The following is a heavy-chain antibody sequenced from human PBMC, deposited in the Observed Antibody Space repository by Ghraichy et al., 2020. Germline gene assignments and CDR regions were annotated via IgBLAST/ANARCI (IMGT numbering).Heavy chain of an antibody. CDR1: GFTFGDYA. Sequence: GGSLRLSCTASGFTFGDYAMSWFRQAPGKGLEWVGFIRSKAYGGTTEYAASVKGRFTISRDDSKSIAYLQMNSLKTEDTAVYYCTRYDFWGYYYMDVWGKGTTVTVSS. J-gene: IGHJ6*03. D-gene: IGHD3-3*01. CDR3: TRYDFWGYYYMDV. V-gene: IGHV3-49*03. CDR2: IRSKAYGGTT.